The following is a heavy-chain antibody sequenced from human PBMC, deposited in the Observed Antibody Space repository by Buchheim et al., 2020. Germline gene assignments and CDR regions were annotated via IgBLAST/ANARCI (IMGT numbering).Heavy chain of an antibody. CDR3: AKVRYSKYYYYGMDV. D-gene: IGHD6-13*01. V-gene: IGHV3-30*18. Sequence: VQLLESGGGLVQPGGSLRLSCAASGFTFSSYGMHWVRQAPGKGLEWVAVISYDGSNKYYADSVKGRFTISRDNSKNTLYLQMNSLRAEDTDVYYCAKVRYSKYYYYGMDVWGQGTT. J-gene: IGHJ6*02. CDR2: ISYDGSNK. CDR1: GFTFSSYG.